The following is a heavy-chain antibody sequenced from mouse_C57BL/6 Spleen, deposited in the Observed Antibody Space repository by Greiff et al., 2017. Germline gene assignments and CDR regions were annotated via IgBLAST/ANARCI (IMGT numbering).Heavy chain of an antibody. V-gene: IGHV1-82*01. CDR1: GYAFSSSW. CDR3: ARGDGYYVIFDY. D-gene: IGHD2-3*01. CDR2: IYPGDGDT. J-gene: IGHJ2*01. Sequence: QVQLQQPGPELVKPGASVKISCKASGYAFSSSWMNWVKQRPGQGLEWIGRIYPGDGDTNYNGKFKGKATLTADKSSSTAYMQLSSLTSEDSAVYFCARGDGYYVIFDYWGQGTTLTVSS.